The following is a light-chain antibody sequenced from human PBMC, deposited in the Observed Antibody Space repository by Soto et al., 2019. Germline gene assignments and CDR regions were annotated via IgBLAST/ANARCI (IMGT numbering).Light chain of an antibody. CDR2: EVT. CDR1: SGDIGSYNR. J-gene: IGLJ1*01. V-gene: IGLV2-14*01. Sequence: QSVLTQPASVSGSPGQSITISCTGTSGDIGSYNRVSWYQQHPGKAPKLIIYEVTDRPSGVSNRFSGSKYGNTASLTISGLQAEDDAEYYCSSYTNINKRACVFGTGTKVTVX. CDR3: SSYTNINKRACV.